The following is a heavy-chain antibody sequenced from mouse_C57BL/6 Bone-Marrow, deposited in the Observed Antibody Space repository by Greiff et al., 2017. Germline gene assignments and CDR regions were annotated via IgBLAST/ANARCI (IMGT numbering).Heavy chain of an antibody. CDR3: ARSDGYY. CDR2: IDPSDSYT. D-gene: IGHD2-3*01. J-gene: IGHJ2*01. Sequence: VQLQQPGAELVKPGASVKLSCKASGYTFTSYWMQWVKQRPGQGLEWIGEIDPSDSYTNYNQKFKGKAPLTVDTSSSTAYMQLSSLTSEDSAVYYCARSDGYYWGQGTTLTVSS. CDR1: GYTFTSYW. V-gene: IGHV1-50*01.